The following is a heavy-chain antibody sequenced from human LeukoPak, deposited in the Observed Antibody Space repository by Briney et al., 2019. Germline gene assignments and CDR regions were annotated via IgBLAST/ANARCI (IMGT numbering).Heavy chain of an antibody. CDR2: IYHSGST. CDR3: AIHFTIFGVAQDY. CDR1: GGSISSGGYY. D-gene: IGHD3-3*01. Sequence: PSETLSLTCTVSGGSISSGGYYWSWIRQPPGKGLEWIGYIYHSGSTYYNPSLKSRVTISVDRSKNQFSLKLSSVTAADTAVYYCAIHFTIFGVAQDYWGQGTLVTVSS. V-gene: IGHV4-30-2*01. J-gene: IGHJ4*02.